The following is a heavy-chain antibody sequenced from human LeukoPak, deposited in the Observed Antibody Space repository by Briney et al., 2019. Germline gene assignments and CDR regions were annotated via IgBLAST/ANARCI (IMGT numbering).Heavy chain of an antibody. V-gene: IGHV3-74*01. CDR3: AKADGFGVAGTADY. CDR1: GFTFSSYW. Sequence: GGSLRLSCAASGFTFSSYWMHWVRQAPGKGLVWVSRINSDGSSTSYADPVKGRFTISRDNTKNTLYLQMNSLRAEDTAVYYCAKADGFGVAGTADYWGQGTLVTVSS. CDR2: INSDGSST. D-gene: IGHD6-19*01. J-gene: IGHJ4*02.